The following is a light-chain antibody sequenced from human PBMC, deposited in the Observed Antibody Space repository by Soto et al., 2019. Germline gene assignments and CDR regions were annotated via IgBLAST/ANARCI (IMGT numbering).Light chain of an antibody. Sequence: EIVLTQSPATLSLSPGERATLSCRASQSVSSYLAWYQQKPGQAPRLLIYDASNRATGIPARFSGSGSGTDFTLTISSLEPEDFAVYYCQQRSDCPFTWTFGQGTKAEIK. J-gene: IGKJ1*01. CDR3: QQRSDCPFTWT. CDR2: DAS. V-gene: IGKV3-11*01. CDR1: QSVSSY.